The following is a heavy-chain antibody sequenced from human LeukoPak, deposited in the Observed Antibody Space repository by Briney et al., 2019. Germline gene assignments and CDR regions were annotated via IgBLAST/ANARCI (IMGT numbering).Heavy chain of an antibody. CDR3: ARELGYSYGFYWFDP. D-gene: IGHD5-18*01. V-gene: IGHV4-59*01. CDR2: IYYSGST. J-gene: IGHJ5*02. CDR1: GGSISSYY. Sequence: PSETLSLTCTVSGGSISSYYWSWIRQPPGKGLEWNGYIYYSGSTNYNPSLKSRVTISVDTSKNQFSLKLSSVTAADTAVYYCARELGYSYGFYWFDPWGQGTLVTVSS.